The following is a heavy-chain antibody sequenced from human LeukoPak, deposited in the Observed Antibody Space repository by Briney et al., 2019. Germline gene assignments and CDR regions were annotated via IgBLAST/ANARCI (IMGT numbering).Heavy chain of an antibody. CDR2: IYYSGST. J-gene: IGHJ4*02. D-gene: IGHD3-10*01. V-gene: IGHV4-59*01. CDR3: ARAMVRGDSFDY. Sequence: SETLSLTCTVSGSSISSYYWSWIRQPPGKGLEWIGYIYYSGSTNYNPSLKSRVTISVDTSKNQFSLKLSSVTAADTAVYYCARAMVRGDSFDYWGQGTLVTVSS. CDR1: GSSISSYY.